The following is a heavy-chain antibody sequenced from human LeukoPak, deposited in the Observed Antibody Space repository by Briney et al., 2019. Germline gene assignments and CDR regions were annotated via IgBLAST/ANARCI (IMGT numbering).Heavy chain of an antibody. J-gene: IGHJ5*02. CDR2: INHSGST. D-gene: IGHD3-10*01. Sequence: SETLSLTCAVYGGSFSGYYWGWIRQPPGKGLEWIGEINHSGSTNYNPSLKSRVTISVDTSKNQFSLKLSSVTAADTAVYYCARVPRYYYGSGSWRNWFDPWGQGTLVTVSS. CDR3: ARVPRYYYGSGSWRNWFDP. CDR1: GGSFSGYY. V-gene: IGHV4-34*01.